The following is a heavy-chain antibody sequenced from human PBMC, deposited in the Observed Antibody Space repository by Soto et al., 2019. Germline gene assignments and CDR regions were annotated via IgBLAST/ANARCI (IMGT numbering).Heavy chain of an antibody. CDR3: ARFATGQQLVYYYYYGMDV. CDR1: GGPFSHGAYY. J-gene: IGHJ6*02. Sequence: SETLSLTCTVSGGPFSHGAYYWSWIRQPPGKGLEWIGYIYYSGSTNYNPSLKSRVTISVDTSKNQFSLKLSSVTAADTAVYYCARFATGQQLVYYYYYGMDVWGQGTTVTVSS. V-gene: IGHV4-61*08. D-gene: IGHD6-13*01. CDR2: IYYSGST.